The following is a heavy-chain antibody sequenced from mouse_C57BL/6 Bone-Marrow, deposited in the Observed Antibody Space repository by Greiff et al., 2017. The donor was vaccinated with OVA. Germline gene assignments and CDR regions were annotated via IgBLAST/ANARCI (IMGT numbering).Heavy chain of an antibody. J-gene: IGHJ1*03. D-gene: IGHD1-1*01. CDR3: TTNYGSSYWYVDV. CDR1: GFNIKDDY. CDR2: IDPENGDT. V-gene: IGHV14-4*01. Sequence: VQLQQSGAELVRPGASVKLSCTASGFNIKDDYMHWVKQRPEQGLEWIGWIDPENGDTEYASKFQGKATITADTSSNTAYLQLRSLTSEDTAVYYCTTNYGSSYWYVDVWGTGTTVTVSS.